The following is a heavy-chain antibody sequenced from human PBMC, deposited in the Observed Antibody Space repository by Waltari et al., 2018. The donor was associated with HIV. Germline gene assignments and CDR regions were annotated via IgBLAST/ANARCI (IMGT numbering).Heavy chain of an antibody. V-gene: IGHV1-69*01. D-gene: IGHD2-2*01. CDR1: GGTFSSYA. J-gene: IGHJ6*02. CDR2: IIPIFGTA. CDR3: AREIVVVPAAILRGGYYYYGMDV. Sequence: QVQLVQSGAAVKKPGSSVKVSCKASGGTFSSYAISWVRQAPGQGLEWMGGIIPIFGTANYAQKFQGRVTITADESTSTAYMELSSLRSEDTAVYYCAREIVVVPAAILRGGYYYYGMDVWGQGTTVTVSS.